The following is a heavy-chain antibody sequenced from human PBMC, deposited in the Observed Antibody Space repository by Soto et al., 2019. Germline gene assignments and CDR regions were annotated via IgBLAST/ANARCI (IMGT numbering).Heavy chain of an antibody. CDR3: AREIVDAVDSSGYPDD. J-gene: IGHJ4*02. Sequence: SETLSLTCSVSGGSINSYTNYWSWIRQTPSRGLEWIGYIYYSGTTYYNPSLKSRVTISIDTSKNQFSLSLTSVVAADTADYYGAREIVDAVDSSGYPDDWGQVTLVTFSS. D-gene: IGHD3-22*01. CDR1: GGSINSYTNY. V-gene: IGHV4-30-4*01. CDR2: IYYSGTT.